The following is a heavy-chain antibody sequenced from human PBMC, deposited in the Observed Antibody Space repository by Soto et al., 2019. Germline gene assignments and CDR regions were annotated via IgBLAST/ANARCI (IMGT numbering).Heavy chain of an antibody. D-gene: IGHD2-2*01. CDR2: IIPILGIA. Sequence: QVPLVQSGAEVKKPGSSVKVSCKASGGTFSSYTISWVRQAPGQGLEWMGRIIPILGIANYAQKFQGRVTITADKSTSTAYMELSSLRSEDTAVYYCAREDCSSTSCWGGSSYWGQGTLVTVSS. V-gene: IGHV1-69*08. J-gene: IGHJ4*02. CDR1: GGTFSSYT. CDR3: AREDCSSTSCWGGSSY.